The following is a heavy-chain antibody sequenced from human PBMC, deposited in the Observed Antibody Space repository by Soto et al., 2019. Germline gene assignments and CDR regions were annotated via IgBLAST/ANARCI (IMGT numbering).Heavy chain of an antibody. CDR2: IYYSGST. J-gene: IGHJ4*02. CDR3: AREGGIVGATTVDY. CDR1: GGSISSGDYY. Sequence: QVQLQESGPGLVKPSQTLSLTCTVSGGSISSGDYYWSWIRQPPGKGLEWIGYIYYSGSTYYNPSLMSRVTLSVDTSKNQFSLKLSSVTAADPAVYYCAREGGIVGATTVDYWGQGTLVTVSS. D-gene: IGHD1-26*01. V-gene: IGHV4-30-4*01.